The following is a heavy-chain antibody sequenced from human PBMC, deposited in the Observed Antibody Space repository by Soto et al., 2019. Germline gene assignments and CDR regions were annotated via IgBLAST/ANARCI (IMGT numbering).Heavy chain of an antibody. CDR1: GYTFTSYG. CDR2: ISAYNGNT. Sequence: GESLKISCKASGYTFTSYGISWVRQAPGQWLEWMGWISAYNGNTNYAQKLQGRVTMTTDTSTSTAYMELRSLRSDDTAVYYCARIDVRRDGSKDDYWGQGTLVTVSS. CDR3: ARIDVRRDGSKDDY. J-gene: IGHJ4*02. V-gene: IGHV1-18*01. D-gene: IGHD3-16*01.